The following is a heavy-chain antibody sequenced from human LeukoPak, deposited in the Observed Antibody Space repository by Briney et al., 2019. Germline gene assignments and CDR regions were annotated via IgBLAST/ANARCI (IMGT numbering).Heavy chain of an antibody. Sequence: PSETLSLTCTVSGGSISSGGYYWSWIRQPPGKGLEWIGYIYHSGSTYYNPSLMSRVTISVDRSKNQFSLKLSSVTAADTAVYYCARGTADITMIVDSFDYWGQGTLVTVSS. CDR1: GGSISSGGYY. D-gene: IGHD3-22*01. CDR2: IYHSGST. V-gene: IGHV4-30-2*01. CDR3: ARGTADITMIVDSFDY. J-gene: IGHJ4*02.